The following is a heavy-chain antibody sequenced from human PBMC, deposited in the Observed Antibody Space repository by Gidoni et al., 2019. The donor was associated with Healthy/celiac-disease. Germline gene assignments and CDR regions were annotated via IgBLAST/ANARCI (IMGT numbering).Heavy chain of an antibody. D-gene: IGHD6-19*01. CDR3: AREGGLGYSSGRGRAFDI. J-gene: IGHJ3*02. Sequence: QVQLVESGGGLVKPGGSLRLSCAASGFTFRDYCMSWIRQAPGKGLEWVSYISSSSSYTNYADSVKGRFTISRDNAKNSLYLQMNSLRAEDTAVYYCAREGGLGYSSGRGRAFDIWGQGTMVTVSS. CDR2: ISSSSSYT. CDR1: GFTFRDYC. V-gene: IGHV3-11*05.